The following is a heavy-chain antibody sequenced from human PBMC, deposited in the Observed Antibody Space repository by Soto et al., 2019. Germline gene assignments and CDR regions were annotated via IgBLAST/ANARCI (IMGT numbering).Heavy chain of an antibody. D-gene: IGHD3-10*01. CDR3: ARRGCGSMWRNVYMDV. V-gene: IGHV3-64*01. Sequence: EAQLVESGGGLVQPGGSLRLSCAASGFTFSNYEMHWVRQAPGKGLEYVSGISNNGAHTDYAKSVKGRFTISRDNSENTLYLQMGSLRAEDMALYYCARRGCGSMWRNVYMDVWGKGTTVTVSS. J-gene: IGHJ6*03. CDR2: ISNNGAHT. CDR1: GFTFSNYE.